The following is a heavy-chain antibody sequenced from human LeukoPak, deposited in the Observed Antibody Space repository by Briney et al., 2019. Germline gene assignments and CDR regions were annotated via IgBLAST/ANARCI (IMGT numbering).Heavy chain of an antibody. CDR1: RLTFSGDW. J-gene: IGHJ4*02. Sequence: GGSLRLSCAASRLTFSGDWMSWVRQAPEKGLEWVADITQVGSEEYYVDCVKGRFTISRDNAKNSLYLQMNSLRAEATAVYYCGRDPSRGYSYGYGDYWGQGTLVTVSS. V-gene: IGHV3-7*01. CDR2: ITQVGSEE. CDR3: GRDPSRGYSYGYGDY. D-gene: IGHD5-18*01.